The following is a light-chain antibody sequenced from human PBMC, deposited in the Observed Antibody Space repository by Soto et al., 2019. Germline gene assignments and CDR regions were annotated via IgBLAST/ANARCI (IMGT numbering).Light chain of an antibody. Sequence: EFVLTQSPATLSLSPGERATLSCRASQTVITYFAWYQQKPGQAPRLLIFDATKRVTGIPARFSGSGSGTDFTLTISSLEPEDFAVYYCQQRGTFGGGTKVEIK. CDR2: DAT. V-gene: IGKV3-11*01. CDR1: QTVITY. J-gene: IGKJ4*01. CDR3: QQRGT.